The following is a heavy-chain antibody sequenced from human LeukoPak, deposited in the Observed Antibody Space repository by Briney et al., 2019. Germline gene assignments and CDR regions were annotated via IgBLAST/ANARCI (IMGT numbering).Heavy chain of an antibody. Sequence: SETLSLTCTVSGGSLSGHYWSWIRQPPGKRLEWIGYISYTGRTKYNPSLQSRVTISIDTSKNQFSLKLTSVTSADTAVYSCARLLDNDISGDPDTFDVWGQGTTVIVSS. D-gene: IGHD3-22*01. J-gene: IGHJ3*01. CDR3: ARLLDNDISGDPDTFDV. CDR1: GGSLSGHY. V-gene: IGHV4-59*11. CDR2: ISYTGRT.